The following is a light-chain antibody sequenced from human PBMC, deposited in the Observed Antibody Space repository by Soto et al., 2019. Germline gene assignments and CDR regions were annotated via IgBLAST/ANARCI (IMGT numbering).Light chain of an antibody. V-gene: IGLV2-14*01. CDR1: SSDVGGYNF. CDR2: DVS. Sequence: QSALTQPASVSGSPGQSITISCTGTSSDVGGYNFVSWHQQHPGKAPKCIIYDVSSRPSGVSYRFSGSKSGNTASLTISGLQAEDEADYYCSSYTTYNSNTLYVFGTGTKLTVL. J-gene: IGLJ1*01. CDR3: SSYTTYNSNTLYV.